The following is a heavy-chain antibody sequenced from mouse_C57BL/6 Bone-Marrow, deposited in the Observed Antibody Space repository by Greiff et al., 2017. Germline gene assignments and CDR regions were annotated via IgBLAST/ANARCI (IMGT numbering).Heavy chain of an antibody. CDR3: ERELGRWYFDV. CDR1: GFTFSSYA. D-gene: IGHD4-1*01. V-gene: IGHV5-4*01. J-gene: IGHJ1*03. CDR2: ISDGGSYT. Sequence: EVKVVESGGGLVKPGGSLKLSCAASGFTFSSYAMSWVRQTPEKRLEWVATISDGGSYTYYPDNVKGRFTISRDNAKNNLYLQMSHLKSEDTAMYYCERELGRWYFDVWGTGTTVTVSS.